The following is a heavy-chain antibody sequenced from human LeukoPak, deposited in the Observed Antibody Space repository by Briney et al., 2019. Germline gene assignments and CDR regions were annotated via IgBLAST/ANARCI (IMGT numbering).Heavy chain of an antibody. J-gene: IGHJ4*02. CDR1: GFTFSSYS. CDR3: ARGTLLTPFDY. CDR2: ISGTSSYI. V-gene: IGHV3-21*01. Sequence: GGSLRLSCAASGFTFSSYSMNWVRQAPGKGLEWVSSISGTSSYIYYADSVKGRFTISRDNAKNSVFLQMNSLRAEDTAVYYCARGTLLTPFDYWGQGTLVTVSS. D-gene: IGHD3-9*01.